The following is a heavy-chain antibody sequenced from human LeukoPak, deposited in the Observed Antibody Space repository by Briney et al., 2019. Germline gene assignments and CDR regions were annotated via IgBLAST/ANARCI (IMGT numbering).Heavy chain of an antibody. CDR2: INHSGST. D-gene: IGHD5-12*01. J-gene: IGHJ4*02. CDR1: GGSFSNYY. V-gene: IGHV4-34*01. CDR3: ARGGGRLRFRGPFDY. Sequence: SETLSLTCAVYGGSFSNYYWSWIRQPPGKGLEWIGEINHSGSTNYNPSLKSRVTISVDTSRNQFSLKLSSVTAADTAVYYCARGGGRLRFRGPFDYWGQGTLVTVSS.